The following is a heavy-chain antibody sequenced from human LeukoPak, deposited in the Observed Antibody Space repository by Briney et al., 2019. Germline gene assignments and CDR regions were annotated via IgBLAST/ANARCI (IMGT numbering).Heavy chain of an antibody. CDR2: IYYSGST. V-gene: IGHV4-31*03. Sequence: SETLSLTCTVSGGSISSGGYYWSWIRQHPGKGLEWIGYIYYSGSTYYNPSLKSRVTISVDTSKNQFSLKLSSVTAADTAVYYCARGGLLLWFGELLYQPFDYWGQGTLVTVPS. CDR3: ARGGLLLWFGELLYQPFDY. CDR1: GGSISSGGYY. J-gene: IGHJ4*02. D-gene: IGHD3-10*01.